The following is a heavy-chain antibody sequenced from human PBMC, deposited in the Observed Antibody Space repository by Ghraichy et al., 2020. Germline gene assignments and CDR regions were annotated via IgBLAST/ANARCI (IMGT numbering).Heavy chain of an antibody. V-gene: IGHV3-23*01. D-gene: IGHD3-10*01. CDR1: GFTFTTYA. Sequence: GGSLRLSCAASGFTFTTYAMSWVRQAPGKGLDWVSVISGSGDSIWYEASVKGRFTISRDNSKKTLSLQMNTLRAEDTAVYFCAKASSDYRPYYFDFWGQGTLLTVSS. J-gene: IGHJ4*02. CDR2: ISGSGDSI. CDR3: AKASSDYRPYYFDF.